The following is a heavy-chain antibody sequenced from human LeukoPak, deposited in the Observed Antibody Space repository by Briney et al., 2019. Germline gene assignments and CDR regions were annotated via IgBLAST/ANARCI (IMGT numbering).Heavy chain of an antibody. CDR3: ARDLIDVVRGENWFDP. D-gene: IGHD3-10*01. J-gene: IGHJ5*02. CDR2: TYYSGST. V-gene: IGHV4-59*01. Sequence: SETLSLTCTVSGGSISSYYWSWIRQPPGKGLEWIGYTYYSGSTNYNPSLKSRVTISVDTSKNQFSLKLSSVTAADTAVYYCARDLIDVVRGENWFDPWGQGTLVTVSS. CDR1: GGSISSYY.